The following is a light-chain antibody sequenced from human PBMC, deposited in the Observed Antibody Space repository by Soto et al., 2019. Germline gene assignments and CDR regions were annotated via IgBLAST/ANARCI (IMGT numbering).Light chain of an antibody. J-gene: IGKJ1*01. CDR1: QSIGRY. Sequence: DIQMTQSPSSLSASVGDRVTITCRASQSIGRYFNWYQQKPGKAPRLLIYAASSLQSGVPSRFSGSASGTDFTLTITSVQPEDFATYYCQQTYSHPPSFGQGTKVEIK. CDR2: AAS. CDR3: QQTYSHPPS. V-gene: IGKV1-39*01.